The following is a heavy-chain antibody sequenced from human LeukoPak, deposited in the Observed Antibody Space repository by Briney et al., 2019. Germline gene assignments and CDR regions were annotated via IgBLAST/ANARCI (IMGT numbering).Heavy chain of an antibody. J-gene: IGHJ4*02. Sequence: SEALSLTCAVYGGSFSGYYWSWIRQPPGKGLEWIGEINHSGSTNYNPSLKSRVTISVDTSKNQFSLKLSSVTAADTAVYYCARGRPGDYVWGSYRSYFDYWGQGTLVTVSS. CDR2: INHSGST. D-gene: IGHD3-16*02. CDR3: ARGRPGDYVWGSYRSYFDY. V-gene: IGHV4-34*01. CDR1: GGSFSGYY.